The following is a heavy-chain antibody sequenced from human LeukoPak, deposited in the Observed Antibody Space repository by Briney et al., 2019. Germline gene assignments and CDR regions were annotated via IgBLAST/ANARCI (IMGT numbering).Heavy chain of an antibody. D-gene: IGHD6-13*01. Sequence: SETLSLTCTVSGGSISSSSYYWGWIRQPPGKGLEWIGYIYYSRSTNYNPSLKSRVTISVDTSKNQFSLKLSSVTAADTAVYYCARTGSRGSSWYGVAYNWFDPWGQGTLVTVSS. J-gene: IGHJ5*02. V-gene: IGHV4-61*05. CDR2: IYYSRST. CDR3: ARTGSRGSSWYGVAYNWFDP. CDR1: GGSISSSSYY.